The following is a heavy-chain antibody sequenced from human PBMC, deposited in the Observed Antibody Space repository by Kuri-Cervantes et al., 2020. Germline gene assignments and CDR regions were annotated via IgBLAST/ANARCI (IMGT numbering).Heavy chain of an antibody. V-gene: IGHV1-8*02. CDR1: GYTSTGYY. J-gene: IGHJ4*02. D-gene: IGHD6-13*01. CDR3: ARGSSWMVDY. CDR2: MNPNSGNT. Sequence: ASVKVSCKASGYTSTGYYMHWVRQAPGQGLEWMGWMNPNSGNTGYAQKFQGRVTMTRNTSISTAYMELSSLRSEDTAVYYCARGSSWMVDYWGQGTLVTVSS.